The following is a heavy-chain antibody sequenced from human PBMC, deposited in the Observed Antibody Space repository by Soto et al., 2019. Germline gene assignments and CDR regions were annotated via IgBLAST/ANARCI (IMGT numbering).Heavy chain of an antibody. CDR3: ARERFHPFYHYGMDV. CDR1: GASISSGGYY. V-gene: IGHV4-31*03. D-gene: IGHD3-10*01. Sequence: SETLSLTCTVPGASISSGGYYWSWIRQHPGKGLEWIGYIYYSGGTYYNPSLKSRVSISVDTSKNQFSLKLSSVTAADTAVYYCARERFHPFYHYGMDVWGQGTTVT. CDR2: IYYSGGT. J-gene: IGHJ6*02.